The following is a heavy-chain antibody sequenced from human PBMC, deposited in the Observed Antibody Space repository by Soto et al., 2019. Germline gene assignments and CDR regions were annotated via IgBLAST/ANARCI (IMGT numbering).Heavy chain of an antibody. CDR3: ARGRWTGHDYVWGSYRAIALVFDY. J-gene: IGHJ4*02. D-gene: IGHD3-16*02. V-gene: IGHV4-34*01. CDR2: INHSGST. Sequence: PSETLSLTCAVYGGSFSGYYWSWIRQPPGKGLEWIGEINHSGSTNYNPSLKSRVTISVDTSKNQFSLKLSSVTAADTAVYYCARGRWTGHDYVWGSYRAIALVFDYWGQGTLVTVSS. CDR1: GGSFSGYY.